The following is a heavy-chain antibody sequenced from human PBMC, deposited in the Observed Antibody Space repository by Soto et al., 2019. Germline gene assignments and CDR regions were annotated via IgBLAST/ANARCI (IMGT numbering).Heavy chain of an antibody. V-gene: IGHV1-18*01. Sequence: QVQLVQSGAEVRKPGASVKVSCKTSGYTFINYAFNWVRQAPGQGLEWMGWIGPYNGNTNYAQKFQGRVTMTTDTFTATAYMELRSLRSGDTAVYYCARDSDLSNYAGDFWGQGTLVTVSS. CDR1: GYTFINYA. CDR2: IGPYNGNT. CDR3: ARDSDLSNYAGDF. J-gene: IGHJ4*02. D-gene: IGHD4-4*01.